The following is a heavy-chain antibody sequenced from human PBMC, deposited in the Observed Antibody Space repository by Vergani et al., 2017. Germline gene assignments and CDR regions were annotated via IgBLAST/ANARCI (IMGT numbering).Heavy chain of an antibody. Sequence: QVQLQESGPGLVKPSQTLSLTCSVSGDSISSGAYYWNWIRQHPGKGLEWIGYIYSTGSIHHNPSLRRRINMSVDTSKNQFSLKLNSVTAADTAMYYCARMGGYDEGDAFRIGYFDSWGPGILVTVSS. D-gene: IGHD3-22*01. CDR1: GDSISSGAYY. CDR3: ARMGGYDEGDAFRIGYFDS. CDR2: IYSTGSI. J-gene: IGHJ4*02. V-gene: IGHV4-31*03.